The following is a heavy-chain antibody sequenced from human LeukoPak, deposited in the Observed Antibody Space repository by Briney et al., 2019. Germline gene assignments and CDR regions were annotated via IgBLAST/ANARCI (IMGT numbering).Heavy chain of an antibody. J-gene: IGHJ4*02. CDR3: AKDICGGNCYPNGGY. Sequence: GGPLRLSCAASGFTFSSYGMHWVRQAPGKGLEWVAFIRYDGSNKYYADSVKGRFTSSRDNSKNTLYLQMNSLRAEDTAVYCCAKDICGGNCYPNGGYWGQGTLVSVSS. CDR2: IRYDGSNK. D-gene: IGHD2-21*01. CDR1: GFTFSSYG. V-gene: IGHV3-30*02.